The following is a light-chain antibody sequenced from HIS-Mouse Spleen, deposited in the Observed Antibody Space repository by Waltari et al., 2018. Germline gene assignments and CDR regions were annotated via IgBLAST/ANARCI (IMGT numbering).Light chain of an antibody. Sequence: EIVLTQSPATLSLSPGERATLSCRASQSVSSYLALYQQKPGQAPRLLIYDASNRATGIPDRFSGSGYGTDFTLTISSLEPEDFAVYYCQQRSNWPRFTFGPGTKVDIK. CDR3: QQRSNWPRFT. CDR1: QSVSSY. J-gene: IGKJ3*01. CDR2: DAS. V-gene: IGKV3-11*01.